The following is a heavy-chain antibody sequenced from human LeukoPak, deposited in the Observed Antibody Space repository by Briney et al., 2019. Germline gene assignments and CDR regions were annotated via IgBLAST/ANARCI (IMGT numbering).Heavy chain of an antibody. CDR3: TKVRPPPGSGWYGGDDD. Sequence: GGSLRLSCAASGFTFSSYGMHWVRQAPGKGLEWVAVISYDGSNKYYADSVKGRFTISRDNFKNIVDLQMTSLRAEDTAMYFCTKVRPPPGSGWYGGDDDWGQGTLVTASS. V-gene: IGHV3-30*18. CDR2: ISYDGSNK. CDR1: GFTFSSYG. D-gene: IGHD6-19*01. J-gene: IGHJ4*02.